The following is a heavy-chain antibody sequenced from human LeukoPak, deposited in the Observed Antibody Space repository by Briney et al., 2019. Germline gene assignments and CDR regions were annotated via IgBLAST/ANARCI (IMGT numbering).Heavy chain of an antibody. Sequence: GGSLRLSCAASGFTFSSYSMNWVRQAPGKGLEWVSSISSSSYIYYADSVKGRFTISRDNAKNSLYLQMNSLRAEDTAVYYCAXXXXXXXSTSCYKGLSAFDIWGQGTMVTVSS. CDR3: AXXXXXXXSTSCYKGLSAFDI. CDR1: GFTFSSYS. J-gene: IGHJ3*02. D-gene: IGHD2-2*02. V-gene: IGHV3-21*01. CDR2: ISSSSYI.